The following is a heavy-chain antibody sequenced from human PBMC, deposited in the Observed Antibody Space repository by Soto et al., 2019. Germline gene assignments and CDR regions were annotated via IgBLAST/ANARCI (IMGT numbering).Heavy chain of an antibody. CDR3: ATRNSSGWIKPCHYYYYGMDV. CDR2: IIPIFGTA. V-gene: IGHV1-69*01. J-gene: IGHJ6*02. CDR1: GGTFSSYA. Sequence: QVQLVQSGAEVKKPGSSVKVSCKASGGTFSSYAISWVRQAPGQGLEWMGGIIPIFGTANYAQKFQGRVTITADESASTAYIELSSLGSEATAVYYCATRNSSGWIKPCHYYYYGMDVWGQGTTVTVSS. D-gene: IGHD6-19*01.